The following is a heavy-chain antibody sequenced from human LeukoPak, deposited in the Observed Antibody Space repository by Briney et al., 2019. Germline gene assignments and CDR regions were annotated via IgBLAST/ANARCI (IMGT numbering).Heavy chain of an antibody. J-gene: IGHJ4*02. V-gene: IGHV4-34*01. CDR3: ARRGDSYTSFDY. CDR2: INHSGST. CDR1: GGSFSGYY. Sequence: SETLSLTCAVYGGSFSGYYWSWIRQPPGKGLEWIGEINHSGSTNYNPSLKSRVTISVGTSKNQFSLKLSSVTAADTAVYYCARRGDSYTSFDYWGQGTLVTVSS.